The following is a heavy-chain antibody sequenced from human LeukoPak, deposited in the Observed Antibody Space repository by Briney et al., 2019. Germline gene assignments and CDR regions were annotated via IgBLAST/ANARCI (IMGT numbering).Heavy chain of an antibody. V-gene: IGHV6-1*01. Sequence: SQTLSLTCAISGDTVTSNSTAWNWLRPSPSRRLEWRGSPYYGTKRYNDYVLSWKTRITINPATPYNQILLLVNSVTPAETSGYYCARVGESSGWLFFYFWGQGTLVTV. D-gene: IGHD6-19*01. CDR3: ARVGESSGWLFFYF. J-gene: IGHJ4*01. CDR2: PYYGTKRYN. CDR1: GDTVTSNSTA.